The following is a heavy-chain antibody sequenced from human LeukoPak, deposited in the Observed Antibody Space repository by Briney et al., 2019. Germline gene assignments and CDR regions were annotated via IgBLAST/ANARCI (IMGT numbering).Heavy chain of an antibody. D-gene: IGHD3-10*01. CDR2: IYYSGST. CDR3: ARLSGERGDV. Sequence: SETLSLTCTVSGGSISSSTYYWGWIRQPPGKGLEWIGTIYYSGSTYYNPSLKSRVTISVDMSRNQFSLKLSSVTAADTAVYYCARLSGERGDVWGQGTTVTVSS. CDR1: GGSISSSTYY. V-gene: IGHV4-39*01. J-gene: IGHJ6*02.